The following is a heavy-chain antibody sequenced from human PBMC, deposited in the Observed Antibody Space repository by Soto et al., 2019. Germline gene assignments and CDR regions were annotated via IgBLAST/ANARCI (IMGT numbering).Heavy chain of an antibody. V-gene: IGHV4-39*01. CDR3: ERRGVRDAAMDRFDA. CDR1: GGSISSGSYY. Sequence: SETRSLTCSVSGGSISSGSYYCGWIRQTPGRGLEWIASRYHGGTTYTNPWLKSRVTISVRTAKNQCCLRLTSVTAADAAVYYCERRGVRDAAMDRFDASGKGTLATLS. D-gene: IGHD2-2*03. J-gene: IGHJ5*02. CDR2: RYHGGTT.